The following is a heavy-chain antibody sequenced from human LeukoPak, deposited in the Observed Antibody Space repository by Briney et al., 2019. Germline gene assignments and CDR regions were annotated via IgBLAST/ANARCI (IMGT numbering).Heavy chain of an antibody. CDR3: AKDLGWELPAEAY. CDR2: IYGSGVSI. CDR1: GFTFKNYV. D-gene: IGHD1-26*01. V-gene: IGHV3-23*01. Sequence: GGSLRLSCVASGFTFKNYVMNWVRRAPGKGLEWLATIYGSGVSISYADSVKGRFTISRDNSNNTLYLQMNSLRAEDTAMYYCAKDLGWELPAEAYWGQGILVTVSS. J-gene: IGHJ4*02.